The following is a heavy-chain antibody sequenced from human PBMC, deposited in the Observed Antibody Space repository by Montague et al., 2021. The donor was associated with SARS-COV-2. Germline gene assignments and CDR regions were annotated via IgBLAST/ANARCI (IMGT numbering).Heavy chain of an antibody. V-gene: IGHV4-34*01. Sequence: SETLSLTCAVYGGSFSAHWWTWVRQPPGKGLEWIGEINSSGSTNYNPSLKSRVSISVDTSKNQFSLKLSSLTAADTAVYYCARGQSGITMIVVAILGVEFYFDNWGQGTLVAVSS. CDR3: ARGQSGITMIVVAILGVEFYFDN. CDR1: GGSFSAHW. J-gene: IGHJ4*02. CDR2: INSSGST. D-gene: IGHD3-22*01.